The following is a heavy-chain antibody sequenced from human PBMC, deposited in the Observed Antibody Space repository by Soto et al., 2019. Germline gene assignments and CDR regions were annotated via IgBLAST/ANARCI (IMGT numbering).Heavy chain of an antibody. Sequence: ASVKVSCKASGYTFTGYYMHWVRQAPGQGLEWMGWINPNSGGTNYAQKFQGWVTMTRDTSISTAYMELSRLRSDDTAVYYCARGCDVYDFWRGFYDYWGQGTLVTVSS. CDR2: INPNSGGT. D-gene: IGHD3-3*01. CDR3: ARGCDVYDFWRGFYDY. V-gene: IGHV1-2*04. CDR1: GYTFTGYY. J-gene: IGHJ4*02.